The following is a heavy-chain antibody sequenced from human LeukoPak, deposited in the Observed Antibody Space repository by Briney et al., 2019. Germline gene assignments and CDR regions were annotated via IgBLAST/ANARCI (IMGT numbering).Heavy chain of an antibody. D-gene: IGHD5-18*01. J-gene: IGHJ6*03. V-gene: IGHV3-21*01. CDR1: GFTFSSYS. Sequence: GGSLRLSCAASGFTFSSYSMNWVRQAPGKGLEWVSSISSSSSYIYYADSVKGRFTISRDNAKNSLYLQMNSLRADDTALYYCARVRRDTAMVNYMDVWGKGTTVTISS. CDR2: ISSSSSYI. CDR3: ARVRRDTAMVNYMDV.